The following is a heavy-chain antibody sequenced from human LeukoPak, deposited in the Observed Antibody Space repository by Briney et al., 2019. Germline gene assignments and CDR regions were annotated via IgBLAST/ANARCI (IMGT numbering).Heavy chain of an antibody. CDR2: IKEDGSRK. D-gene: IGHD3-10*01. V-gene: IGHV3-7*04. CDR3: AREGSVDYSGSGRSLSTD. CDR1: GFTFSNYW. J-gene: IGHJ4*02. Sequence: GGSLRLSCAASGFTFSNYWMNWGRQAPGKGLEWVANIKEDGSRKYYVDSVKGRFTISRDNAEKSLYLLMNSLRAEDTAVYYCAREGSVDYSGSGRSLSTDWGQGTLVLVSS.